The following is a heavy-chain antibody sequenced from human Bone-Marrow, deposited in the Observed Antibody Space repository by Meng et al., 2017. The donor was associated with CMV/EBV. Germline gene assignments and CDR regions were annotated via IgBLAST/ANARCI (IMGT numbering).Heavy chain of an antibody. D-gene: IGHD2/OR15-2a*01. CDR2: IPYDGSNK. CDR1: GFTFSSYA. J-gene: IGHJ4*02. CDR3: AGGRLIGLAEY. V-gene: IGHV3-30-3*01. Sequence: GGSRRPSCAASGFTFSSYAMHWVRQAPGKGLEWVAVIPYDGSNKYYADSVKGRFTISRDNSKNTLYLQMNSLRAEDTAVYYCAGGRLIGLAEYWGQGTLVTVSS.